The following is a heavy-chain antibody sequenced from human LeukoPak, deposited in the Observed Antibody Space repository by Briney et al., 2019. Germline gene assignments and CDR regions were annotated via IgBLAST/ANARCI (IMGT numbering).Heavy chain of an antibody. D-gene: IGHD3-10*01. CDR1: GFTFSSYG. J-gene: IGHJ6*04. CDR2: IWYDGSNK. CDR3: ARVGARGYGSGSYFNYYYYGMDV. V-gene: IGHV3-33*01. Sequence: GGSLRLSCAASGFTFSSYGMHWVRQAPGKGLEWVAVIWYDGSNKYYADSVKGRFTISRENSKNTLYLQMNSLRAEDTAVYYCARVGARGYGSGSYFNYYYYGMDVWGKGTTVTVSS.